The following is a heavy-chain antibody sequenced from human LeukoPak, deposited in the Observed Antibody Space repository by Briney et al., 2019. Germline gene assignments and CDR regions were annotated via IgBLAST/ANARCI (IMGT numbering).Heavy chain of an antibody. D-gene: IGHD5-18*01. CDR1: GGSVSSGSYY. Sequence: ASETLSLTCTVSGGSVSSGSYYWSWIREPPGKGLEWIGYVYYSGSTKYNPSLKSRVNISVDTSKKQFSLRLSSVTAADTAVYYCARDNRGYSYSSFDYWGQGILVTASS. CDR2: VYYSGST. J-gene: IGHJ4*02. CDR3: ARDNRGYSYSSFDY. V-gene: IGHV4-61*01.